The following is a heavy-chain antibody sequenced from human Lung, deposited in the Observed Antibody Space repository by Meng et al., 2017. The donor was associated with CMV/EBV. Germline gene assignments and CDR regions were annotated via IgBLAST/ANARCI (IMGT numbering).Heavy chain of an antibody. CDR2: ISSNGGST. CDR1: GFTFSSYA. D-gene: IGHD3-9*01. CDR3: VKGELRDFEYCHIDY. J-gene: IGHJ4*02. V-gene: IGHV3-23*01. Sequence: GESXKISXAASGFTFSSYAMHWVRQAPGKGLEWVSAISSNGGSTYYADSVKGRFTISRDNSKNTLYLQMNSLRPEDTAVYYCVKGELRDFEYCHIDYWGQGXLVTVSS.